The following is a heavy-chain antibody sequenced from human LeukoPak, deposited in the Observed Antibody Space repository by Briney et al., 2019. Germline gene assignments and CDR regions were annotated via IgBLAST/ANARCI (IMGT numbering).Heavy chain of an antibody. CDR1: GFIVSDYD. D-gene: IGHD3-22*01. V-gene: IGHV3-66*01. CDR2: IYSGGSS. Sequence: GGSLRLSCAVSGFIVSDYDMNWVRQAPGKGLEWVSVIYSGGSSWYADSVKGRFTISRDNSKNTLYLQMNSLRAEDTAVYYCASISGGYYYDSSGYYFVKDYWGQGTLVTVSS. J-gene: IGHJ4*02. CDR3: ASISGGYYYDSSGYYFVKDY.